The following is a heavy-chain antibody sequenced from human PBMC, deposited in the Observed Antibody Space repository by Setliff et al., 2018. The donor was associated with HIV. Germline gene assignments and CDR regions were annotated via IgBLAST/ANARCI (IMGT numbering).Heavy chain of an antibody. J-gene: IGHJ4*02. Sequence: SETLSLTCTVSGDSIDRSNFFWTWIRQHPGKGLEWIGYIYYSRSATYNPSLKSQASISVDTSRNEFSLELSSVTAADTAVYFCARGGAFCGRDSCYYLDYWGQGNPVTVSS. CDR1: GDSIDRSNFF. CDR2: IYYSRSA. CDR3: ARGGAFCGRDSCYYLDY. D-gene: IGHD2-21*02. V-gene: IGHV4-31*01.